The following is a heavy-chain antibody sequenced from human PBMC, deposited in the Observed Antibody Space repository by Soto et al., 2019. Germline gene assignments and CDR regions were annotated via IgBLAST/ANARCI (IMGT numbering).Heavy chain of an antibody. CDR1: GFTFHDYG. D-gene: IGHD6-13*01. CDR2: ISGTGGGT. Sequence: PGGAPRPPCASPGFTFHDYGMSWVRQAPGKGLEWVSAISGTGGGTYYADSVKGRFTISRANSKNTLYLQMNSLRAEDTAVYYCAKARGNIAAGVTYYFDYWGQETLVTVSS. CDR3: AKARGNIAAGVTYYFDY. V-gene: IGHV3-23*01. J-gene: IGHJ4*02.